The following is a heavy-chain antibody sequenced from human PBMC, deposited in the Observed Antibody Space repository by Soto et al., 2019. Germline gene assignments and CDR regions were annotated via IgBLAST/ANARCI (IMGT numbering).Heavy chain of an antibody. CDR1: GDSIRRYY. V-gene: IGHV4-59*01. CDR3: AGGENTTSDF. J-gene: IGHJ4*02. Sequence: QVQLQESGPGLVKSSETLSLTCTVSGDSIRRYYWSWIRQPPGEGLEWIGYLSYSASARYNPSLKSRVTISLDTSNNRLSLQLTSVTAADTAVYYCAGGENTTSDFWGQGTLVTVSS. D-gene: IGHD2-2*01. CDR2: LSYSASA.